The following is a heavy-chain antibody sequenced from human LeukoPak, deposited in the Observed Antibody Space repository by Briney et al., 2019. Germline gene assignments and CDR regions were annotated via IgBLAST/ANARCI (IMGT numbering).Heavy chain of an antibody. CDR1: GFTFNNYA. CDR3: AKGGYDLDYYMDV. CDR2: ISWNSARI. J-gene: IGHJ6*03. D-gene: IGHD5-12*01. V-gene: IGHV3-9*01. Sequence: GGSLRLSCEASGFTFNNYAMHWVRQAPGKGLEWVSGISWNSARIGYADSVKGRFTISRDNAKNSLYLQMNSLRVEDTALYYCAKGGYDLDYYMDVWGKGTTVTISS.